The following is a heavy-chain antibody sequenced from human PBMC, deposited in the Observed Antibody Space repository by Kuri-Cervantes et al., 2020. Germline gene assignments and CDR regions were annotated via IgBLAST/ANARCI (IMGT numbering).Heavy chain of an antibody. CDR3: ARMGSGSYSIATDY. Sequence: SVKVSCKASGYTFTSYAISWVRQAPGQGLEWMGGIIPIFGTANYAQKFQGRVTITADESTSTAYMELSSLRSEDTAVYYCARMGSGSYSIATDYWGQGTLVTVSS. D-gene: IGHD3-10*01. CDR2: IIPIFGTA. CDR1: GYTFTSYA. V-gene: IGHV1-69*13. J-gene: IGHJ4*02.